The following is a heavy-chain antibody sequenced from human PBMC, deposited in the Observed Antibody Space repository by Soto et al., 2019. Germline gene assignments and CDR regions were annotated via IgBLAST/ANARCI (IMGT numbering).Heavy chain of an antibody. CDR2: MNPNSGNT. J-gene: IGHJ6*01. Sequence: WLGQTTGQRLEWMGWMNPNSGNTGYAEKFQDRFIMARITSRSTAYMELSSLRSEVTARYYCAREGKGMDVSGEGTTLTVSS. V-gene: IGHV1-8*01. CDR3: AREGKGMDV.